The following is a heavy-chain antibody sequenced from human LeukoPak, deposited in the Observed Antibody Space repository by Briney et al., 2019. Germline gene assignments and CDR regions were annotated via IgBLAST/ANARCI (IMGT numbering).Heavy chain of an antibody. CDR1: GFTFSSYW. CDR3: ARDRRGYSYGLLDY. D-gene: IGHD5-18*01. V-gene: IGHV3-74*01. Sequence: GGSLRLSCAASGFTFSSYWMHWVRQAPGRGLVWVSRINSDGSSTSYADSVKGRFTISRDNAKDTLYLQMNSLRAEDTAVYYCARDRRGYSYGLLDYWGQGTLVTVSS. J-gene: IGHJ4*02. CDR2: INSDGSST.